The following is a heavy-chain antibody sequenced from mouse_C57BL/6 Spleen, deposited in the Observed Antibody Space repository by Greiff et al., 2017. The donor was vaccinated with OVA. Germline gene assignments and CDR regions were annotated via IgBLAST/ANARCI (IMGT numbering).Heavy chain of an antibody. Sequence: QVHVKQSGAELVKPGASVKMSCKASGYTFTSYWITWVKQRPGQGLEWIGDIYPGSGSTNYNEKFKSKATLTVDTSSSTAYMQLSSLTSEDSAFYYCARAENYYGSSFSWFAYWGQGTLVTVSA. CDR1: GYTFTSYW. CDR3: ARAENYYGSSFSWFAY. D-gene: IGHD1-1*01. V-gene: IGHV1-55*01. J-gene: IGHJ3*01. CDR2: IYPGSGST.